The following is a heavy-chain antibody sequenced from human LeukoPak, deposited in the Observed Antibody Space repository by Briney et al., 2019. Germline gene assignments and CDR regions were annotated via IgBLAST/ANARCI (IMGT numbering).Heavy chain of an antibody. V-gene: IGHV4-61*10. CDR2: VYFSGST. Sequence: SETLSLTCTVSGVSIGSTHYYWGWIRQPAGKGLEWIGRVYFSGSTNYNPSLKSRVTISVDTSKNQFSLKLSSVTAADTAVYYCARELTGTTGAFDIWGQGTMVTVSS. D-gene: IGHD1-7*01. J-gene: IGHJ3*02. CDR1: GVSIGSTHYY. CDR3: ARELTGTTGAFDI.